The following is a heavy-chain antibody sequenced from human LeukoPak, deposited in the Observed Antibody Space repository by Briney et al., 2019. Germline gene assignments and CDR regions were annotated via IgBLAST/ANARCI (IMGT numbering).Heavy chain of an antibody. D-gene: IGHD3-3*01. CDR3: ARDLHAFYDFWSGYSYDAFDI. J-gene: IGHJ3*02. CDR1: GYTFTGYY. Sequence: ASVKVSCKASGYTFTGYYMHWVRHAPGQGLEWMGWINPNSGGTNYAQKFQGRVTMTRDTSISTAYMELSRLRSDDTAVYYCARDLHAFYDFWSGYSYDAFDIWGQGTMVTVSS. CDR2: INPNSGGT. V-gene: IGHV1-2*02.